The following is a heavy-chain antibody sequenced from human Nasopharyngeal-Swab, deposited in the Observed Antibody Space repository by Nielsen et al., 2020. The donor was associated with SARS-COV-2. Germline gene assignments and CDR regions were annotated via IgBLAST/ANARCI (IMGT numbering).Heavy chain of an antibody. D-gene: IGHD4-17*01. CDR3: AKTDYGDLPYYFDY. V-gene: IGHV3-23*01. CDR1: GFTFSSYA. CDR2: ISGSGDRT. J-gene: IGHJ4*02. Sequence: GESLKISCAASGFTFSSYAMTWVRQAPGKGLEWVSAISGSGDRTYYAESVRGRFTISRDNSKNALYLQMNSLRAEDTAVYYCAKTDYGDLPYYFDYWGQGTLVTVSS.